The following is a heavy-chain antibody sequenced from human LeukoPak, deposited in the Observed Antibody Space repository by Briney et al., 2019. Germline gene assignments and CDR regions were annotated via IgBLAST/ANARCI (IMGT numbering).Heavy chain of an antibody. CDR3: PRDISHQCEDAVYM. V-gene: IGHV3-9*01. J-gene: IGHJ3*02. Sequence: GGSVRLSCAASGFTFDDYAMHWVRQAPGKGVGRVSGISWNSGSIGYADSVKGRFTISRDNAKNSLYLQKNSRSAEDRALSYRPRDISHQCEDAVYMWGQGRLVTVSS. CDR1: GFTFDDYA. CDR2: ISWNSGSI. D-gene: IGHD2-2*01.